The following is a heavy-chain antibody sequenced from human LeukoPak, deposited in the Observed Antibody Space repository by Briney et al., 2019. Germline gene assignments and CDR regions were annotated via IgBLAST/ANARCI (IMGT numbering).Heavy chain of an antibody. CDR1: GYTFTSYG. D-gene: IGHD1-26*01. CDR3: ARDSARPVGATGPAFDY. Sequence: ASVKVSCKASGYTFTSYGISWVRQAPGQGLEWMGWISAYNGNTNYAQKLQGRVTMTTDTSTSTAYMELRSLRSDDTAVYYCARDSARPVGATGPAFDYWGQGTPVTVSS. J-gene: IGHJ4*02. CDR2: ISAYNGNT. V-gene: IGHV1-18*01.